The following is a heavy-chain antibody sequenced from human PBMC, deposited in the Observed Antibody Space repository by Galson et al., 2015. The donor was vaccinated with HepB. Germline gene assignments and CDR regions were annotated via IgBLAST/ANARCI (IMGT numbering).Heavy chain of an antibody. CDR3: ARVGGYYYGSGTSAAKGYYFDY. J-gene: IGHJ4*02. V-gene: IGHV1-3*01. CDR1: GYTFTSYA. CDR2: INAGNGNT. D-gene: IGHD3-10*01. Sequence: SVKVSCKVSGYTFTSYAMHWVRQAPGQRLEWMGWINAGNGNTKYSQKFQGRVTITRDTSASTAYMELSSLRSEDTAVYYCARVGGYYYGSGTSAAKGYYFDYWGQGTLVTVSS.